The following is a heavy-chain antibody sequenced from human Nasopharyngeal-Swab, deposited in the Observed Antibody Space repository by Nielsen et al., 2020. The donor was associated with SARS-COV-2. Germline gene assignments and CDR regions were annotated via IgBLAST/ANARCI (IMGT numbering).Heavy chain of an antibody. J-gene: IGHJ3*02. Sequence: WVRQAPGQRLEWMGWINAGNGNTKYSQKFQGRVTITRDTSASTAYMELSSLRSEDTAVYYCARELGYCSSTSCYPNDAFDIWGQGTMVT. V-gene: IGHV1-3*01. CDR3: ARELGYCSSTSCYPNDAFDI. D-gene: IGHD2-2*01. CDR2: INAGNGNT.